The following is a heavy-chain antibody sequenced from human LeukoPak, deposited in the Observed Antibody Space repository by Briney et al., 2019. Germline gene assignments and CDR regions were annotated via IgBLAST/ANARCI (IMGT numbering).Heavy chain of an antibody. CDR3: ARDIDVQDYFDS. CDR2: INPNSGGR. D-gene: IGHD2-15*01. V-gene: IGHV1-2*02. CDR1: GYSFTGHY. J-gene: IGHJ4*02. Sequence: AASVKVSCKASGYSFTGHYLHWVRQAPGQGLEWMGWINPNSGGRKYAQKFQGRVTITKDISISTAFMELSSLTSDDTAVYYCARDIDVQDYFDSWGQGTLVTVSS.